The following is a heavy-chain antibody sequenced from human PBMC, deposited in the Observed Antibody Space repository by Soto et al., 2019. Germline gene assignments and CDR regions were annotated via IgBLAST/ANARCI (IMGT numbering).Heavy chain of an antibody. CDR1: GYTFTSYD. V-gene: IGHV1-8*01. CDR2: MNPNSGNT. Sequence: ASVKVSCKASGYTFTSYDINWVRQATGQGLEWMGWMNPNSGNTGYAQKFQGRVSMTRNTSISTAYMELSSLRSEDAAVYYCARVFVGDYGGIAFDTWGQGTMVTVAS. J-gene: IGHJ3*02. D-gene: IGHD4-17*01. CDR3: ARVFVGDYGGIAFDT.